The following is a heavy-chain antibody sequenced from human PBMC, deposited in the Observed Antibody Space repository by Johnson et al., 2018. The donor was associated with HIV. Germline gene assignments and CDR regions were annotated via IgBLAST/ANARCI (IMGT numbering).Heavy chain of an antibody. J-gene: IGHJ3*02. CDR3: ARSVHDYSDYLWGRDAFDI. CDR1: GFTFSSYA. V-gene: IGHV3-9*01. D-gene: IGHD4-11*01. Sequence: VQLVESGGGVVQPGGSLRLSCAASGFTFSSYAMHWVRQAPGKGLEWVSGISWNSGIIGYADSVKGRFTISRDNAKNSLYLQMNSLRAEDTAVYYCARSVHDYSDYLWGRDAFDIWGQGTMVTVSS. CDR2: ISWNSGII.